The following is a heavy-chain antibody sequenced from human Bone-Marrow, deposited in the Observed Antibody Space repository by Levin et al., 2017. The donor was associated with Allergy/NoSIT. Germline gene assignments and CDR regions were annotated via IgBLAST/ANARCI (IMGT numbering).Heavy chain of an antibody. J-gene: IGHJ2*01. CDR3: ARDYVALSTEGYFDL. CDR1: GFTFNTYS. D-gene: IGHD5/OR15-5a*01. Sequence: GGSLRLPCAASGFTFNTYSINWVRQAPGKGLEWVSCISSSGTYIDYADSVRGRFTISRDNAKNSLYLEMSSLRAEDTAVYYCARDYVALSTEGYFDLWGRGALVTVSS. V-gene: IGHV3-21*06. CDR2: ISSSGTYI.